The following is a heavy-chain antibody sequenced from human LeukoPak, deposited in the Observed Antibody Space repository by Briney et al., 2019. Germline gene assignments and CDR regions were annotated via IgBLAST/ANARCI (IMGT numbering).Heavy chain of an antibody. D-gene: IGHD5-12*01. J-gene: IGHJ4*02. V-gene: IGHV1-8*02. CDR2: MNPNSGST. Sequence: GASVKVSCKASGYTFTSYGISWVRQATGQGLEWMGWMNPNSGSTGYAQKFQGRVTMTRNTSISTAYMELSSLRSEDTAVYYCARGGFAGLATNNYWGQGTLVTVSS. CDR3: ARGGFAGLATNNY. CDR1: GYTFTSYG.